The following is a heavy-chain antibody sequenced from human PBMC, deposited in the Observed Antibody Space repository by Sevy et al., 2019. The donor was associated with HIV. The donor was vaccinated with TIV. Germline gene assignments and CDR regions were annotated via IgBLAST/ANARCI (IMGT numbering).Heavy chain of an antibody. Sequence: GGSLRLSCAASGLTFSSYAMNWVRQAPGKGLDWVSTIYGTAGVTYYADSVNGRFTISSDNSKNTLFLQMNSLRDEDTGVYCCAGGLFDSSGSFDAFDVCGQGIMVTVSS. CDR1: GLTFSSYA. V-gene: IGHV3-23*01. CDR2: IYGTAGVT. CDR3: AGGLFDSSGSFDAFDV. D-gene: IGHD3-22*01. J-gene: IGHJ3*01.